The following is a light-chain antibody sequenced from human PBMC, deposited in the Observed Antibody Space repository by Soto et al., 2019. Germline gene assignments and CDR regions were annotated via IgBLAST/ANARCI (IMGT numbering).Light chain of an antibody. V-gene: IGKV1-39*01. CDR3: QQSYSTPIT. Sequence: DIQMTQSPSSLSASVGDRVTITCRASQSISSYLNWYQQKPGKAPKVLIYAASNLQSGVPSRFSGSGSGTDFTLTTSSLQPEDFATYYCQQSYSTPITFGQGTRLEIK. CDR1: QSISSY. J-gene: IGKJ5*01. CDR2: AAS.